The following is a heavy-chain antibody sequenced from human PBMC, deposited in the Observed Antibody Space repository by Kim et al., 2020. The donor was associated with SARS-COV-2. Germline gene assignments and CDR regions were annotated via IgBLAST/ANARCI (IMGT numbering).Heavy chain of an antibody. CDR3: GKDVVPGGLDV. V-gene: IGHV3-9*01. Sequence: SLILSFTASGFTFNTYSIHCVRQSPGNSLEWVAGFSLDSDRVCYAYSVKGRFTVSRNNAKNSVYLQMNSLRVDDTALYYCGKDVVPGGLDVWGQGTTV. J-gene: IGHJ6*02. D-gene: IGHD3-16*01. CDR2: FSLDSDRV. CDR1: GFTFNTYS.